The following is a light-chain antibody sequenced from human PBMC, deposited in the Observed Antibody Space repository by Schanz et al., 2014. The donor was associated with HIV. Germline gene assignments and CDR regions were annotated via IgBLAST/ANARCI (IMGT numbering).Light chain of an antibody. CDR1: QSVLYSSNNKNY. CDR2: WAS. V-gene: IGKV4-1*01. Sequence: IVMTQSPDSLAVSLGERATINCKSNQSVLYSSNNKNYLAWYQHKAGQPPKLLIYWASTRESGVPDRFSGSRSGTDFTLTISSLQAEDVALYYCQQYYDSRWTFGQGTKVQIK. J-gene: IGKJ1*01. CDR3: QQYYDSRWT.